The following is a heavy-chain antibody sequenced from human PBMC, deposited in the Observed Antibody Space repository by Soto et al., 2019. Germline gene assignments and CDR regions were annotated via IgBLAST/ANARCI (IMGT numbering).Heavy chain of an antibody. CDR2: IYYSGST. J-gene: IGHJ6*02. V-gene: IGHV4-30-4*01. CDR3: ARVRRRDQNYYYYGMDV. CDR1: GGSISSGDYY. Sequence: SETLSLTCTVSGGSISSGDYYWSWIRQPPGKRLELFGYIYYSGSTYYNPSLKSRVTISVDTSKNQFSLKLSSVTAADTAVFYCARVRRRDQNYYYYGMDVWGQGTTVTVSS.